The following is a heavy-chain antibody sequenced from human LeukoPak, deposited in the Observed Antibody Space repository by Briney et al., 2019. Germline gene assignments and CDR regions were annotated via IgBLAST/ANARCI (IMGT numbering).Heavy chain of an antibody. D-gene: IGHD6-19*01. CDR2: INPNSGGT. Sequence: ASVKVSCKASGYTFTGYYMHWVRQAPGQGLERMGWINPNSGGTNYAQRFQGRVTMTRDTSISTAYMELSRLRSDDTAVYYCARRVSSGWYFDYWGQGTLVTVSS. V-gene: IGHV1-2*02. J-gene: IGHJ4*02. CDR1: GYTFTGYY. CDR3: ARRVSSGWYFDY.